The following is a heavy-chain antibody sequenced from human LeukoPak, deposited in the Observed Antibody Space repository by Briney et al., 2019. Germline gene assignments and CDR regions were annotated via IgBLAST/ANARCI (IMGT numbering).Heavy chain of an antibody. D-gene: IGHD6-19*01. Sequence: ASVKVSCKASGYTFTSYDINWVRQATGQGLEWMGWMNPNSGNTGYAQKFQGRVTMTRNTSISTAYMELSSLRSEDTAVYYCARATEASGIAVAGHYYYYYGMDVWGQGTTVTVSS. CDR1: GYTFTSYD. CDR3: ARATEASGIAVAGHYYYYYGMDV. J-gene: IGHJ6*02. V-gene: IGHV1-8*01. CDR2: MNPNSGNT.